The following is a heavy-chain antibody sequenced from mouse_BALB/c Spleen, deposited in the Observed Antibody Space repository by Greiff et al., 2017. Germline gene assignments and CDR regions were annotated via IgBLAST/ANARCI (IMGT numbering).Heavy chain of an antibody. CDR1: GYTFTDYN. D-gene: IGHD2-1*01. CDR3: ARCGNYAWFAY. V-gene: IGHV1S29*02. CDR2: IYPYNGGT. Sequence: EVKLKESGPELVKPGASVKISCKASGYTFTDYNMHWVKQSHGKSLEWIGYIYPYNGGTGYNQKFKSKATLTVDNSSSTAYMELRSLTSEDSAVYYCARCGNYAWFAYWGQGTLVTVSA. J-gene: IGHJ3*01.